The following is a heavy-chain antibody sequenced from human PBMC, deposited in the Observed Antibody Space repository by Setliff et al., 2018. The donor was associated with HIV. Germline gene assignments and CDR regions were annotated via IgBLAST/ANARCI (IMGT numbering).Heavy chain of an antibody. CDR2: IYKANSYST. V-gene: IGHV3-72*01. CDR1: GFRVTDTY. Sequence: GSLRLSCEASGFRVTDTYMAWVRQAPGKGLEWVTLIYKANSYSTEYAASVKGRFTISRDASKSSMYLQMNSLKSEDTAVYYCVGLRYYADGAWHGGDYWGQGSLVTVSS. D-gene: IGHD2-8*01. CDR3: VGLRYYADGAWHGGDY. J-gene: IGHJ4*02.